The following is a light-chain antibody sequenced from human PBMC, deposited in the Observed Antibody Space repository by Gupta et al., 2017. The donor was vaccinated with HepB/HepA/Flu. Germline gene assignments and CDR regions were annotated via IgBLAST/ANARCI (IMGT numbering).Light chain of an antibody. Sequence: DIQMTQSPSSLSASVGDRVTITCRASQSISSYLNWYQQKPGKAPKLLIYAASSLQSGVPSRFSGSGSGTDFTLTISRLQPEDFATYYCQQCDSTPKSFGQGTKMEIK. CDR2: AAS. V-gene: IGKV1-39*01. CDR3: QQCDSTPKS. CDR1: QSISSY. J-gene: IGKJ2*03.